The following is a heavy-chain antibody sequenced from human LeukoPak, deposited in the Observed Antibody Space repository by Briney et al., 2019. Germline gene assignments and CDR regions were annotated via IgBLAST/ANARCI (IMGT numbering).Heavy chain of an antibody. D-gene: IGHD2-2*01. CDR2: IWYDGSNK. Sequence: GGSLRLSCAASGFTFSSYGMQWVRQAPGEGLEWVGVIWYDGSNKYYADSVEGRFTISRENSKNTLYLQMNSLRAEDTAVYYCAREYCSSTSCLSTDNWFDPWGRGTRVTVTA. J-gene: IGHJ5*02. CDR3: AREYCSSTSCLSTDNWFDP. V-gene: IGHV3-33*01. CDR1: GFTFSSYG.